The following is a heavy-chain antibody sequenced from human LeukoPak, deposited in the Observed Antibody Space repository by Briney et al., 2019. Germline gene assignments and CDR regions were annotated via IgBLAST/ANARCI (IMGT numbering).Heavy chain of an antibody. CDR3: ARVRHSYSSGWYTPGDYYYGMDV. J-gene: IGHJ6*02. Sequence: ASVKVSCKASGYTFTGYYMHWVRQAPGQGREWVGWINPNSGGTNYAQKFQGWVTMTRDTSISTAYMEQSRLRSDDTAVYYCARVRHSYSSGWYTPGDYYYGMDVWGQGTTVTVSS. CDR2: INPNSGGT. D-gene: IGHD6-19*01. V-gene: IGHV1-2*04. CDR1: GYTFTGYY.